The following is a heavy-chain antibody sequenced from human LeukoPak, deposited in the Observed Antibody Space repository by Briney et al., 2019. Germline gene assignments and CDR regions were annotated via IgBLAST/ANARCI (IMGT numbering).Heavy chain of an antibody. CDR3: ARGQLDFGSGYSYYFDY. V-gene: IGHV1-18*01. J-gene: IGHJ4*02. Sequence: ASVKVSCKASGYTFTSYGISWVRQAPGQGLEWMGWISAYNGNTNYARKLQGRVTMTRNTSISTAYMELSSLRSEDTAVYYCARGQLDFGSGYSYYFDYWGQGTLVTVSS. D-gene: IGHD3-3*01. CDR1: GYTFTSYG. CDR2: ISAYNGNT.